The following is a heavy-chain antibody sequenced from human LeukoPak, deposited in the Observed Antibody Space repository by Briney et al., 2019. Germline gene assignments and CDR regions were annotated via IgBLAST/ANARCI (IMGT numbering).Heavy chain of an antibody. J-gene: IGHJ4*02. CDR3: AKWGDYDILTGYYVSDF. CDR2: ITGSGDTT. CDR1: GFILRNYA. D-gene: IGHD3-9*01. Sequence: GRSLRLSCAASGFILRNYAMSWVRQAPGKGLEWVSAITGSGDTTYYADSVKGRFTISRDNSKNTLYVEMSTLRAEDTAVYYCAKWGDYDILTGYYVSDFWGQGTLVTVSS. V-gene: IGHV3-23*01.